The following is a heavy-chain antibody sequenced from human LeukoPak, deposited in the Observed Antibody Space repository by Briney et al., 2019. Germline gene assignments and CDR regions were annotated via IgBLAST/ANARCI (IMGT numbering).Heavy chain of an antibody. CDR2: ISKNSDDI. CDR1: GFTFSIYS. D-gene: IGHD1-26*01. V-gene: IGHV3-21*05. Sequence: GGSLRLSCVASGFTFSIYSMNWVRQAPGKGLEWVSYISKNSDDIYNADSVRGRFTISRDNAKNSLFLQMNSLRAEDTAVYYCARTSKSGSYSPGDYWGQGTLVTVSS. CDR3: ARTSKSGSYSPGDY. J-gene: IGHJ4*02.